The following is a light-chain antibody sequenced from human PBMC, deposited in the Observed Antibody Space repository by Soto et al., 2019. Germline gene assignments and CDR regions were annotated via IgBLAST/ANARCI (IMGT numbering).Light chain of an antibody. CDR3: ATWGDSLNTWV. CDR1: SSNIGSNS. CDR2: GDD. J-gene: IGLJ3*02. V-gene: IGLV1-44*01. Sequence: QSVLTQPPSESVTPWQRVTISCSGSSSNIGSNSVSCYQHFPATAPKVLIYGDDQRPSGVPDRFSGSKSGTSASLAISGLQVEDEADYFCATWGDSLNTWVFGGGTKVTVL.